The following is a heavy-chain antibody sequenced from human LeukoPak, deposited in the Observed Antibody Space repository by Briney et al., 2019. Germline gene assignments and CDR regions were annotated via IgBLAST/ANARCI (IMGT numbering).Heavy chain of an antibody. V-gene: IGHV1-8*01. CDR3: ARALRGSGQGARIYYFDY. CDR1: GYTFTSYD. CDR2: MNPNSGNT. D-gene: IGHD6-25*01. J-gene: IGHJ4*02. Sequence: ASVKVSCMASGYTFTSYDINWVRQATGQGLEWMGWMNPNSGNTGYAQKFQGRVTMTRNTSISTAYMELSSLRSEDTAVYYCARALRGSGQGARIYYFDYWGQGTLVTVSS.